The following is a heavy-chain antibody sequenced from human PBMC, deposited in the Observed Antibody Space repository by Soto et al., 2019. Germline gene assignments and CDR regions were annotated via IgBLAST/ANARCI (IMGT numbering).Heavy chain of an antibody. V-gene: IGHV4-61*01. CDR1: GGSVSSGSYY. CDR3: ARDKVEGGSGAFDI. Sequence: PSGTLSLTCTVSGGSVSSGSYYWSWIRQPPGKGLEWIGYIYYSGSTNYNPSLKSRVTISVDTSKNQFSLKLSSVTAADTAVYYCARDKVEGGSGAFDIWGQGTMVTVSS. CDR2: IYYSGST. J-gene: IGHJ3*02. D-gene: IGHD3-10*01.